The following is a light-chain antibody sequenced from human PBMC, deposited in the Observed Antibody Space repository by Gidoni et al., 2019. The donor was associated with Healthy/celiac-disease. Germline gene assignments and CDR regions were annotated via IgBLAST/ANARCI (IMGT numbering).Light chain of an antibody. J-gene: IGLJ2*01. CDR2: KDS. Sequence: SYELTQPPSVSVSPGQTARITCSGDALPKQYAYWYQQKPGQAPVLVIYKDSERPSGIPERFSGSSSGTTVTLTISGVQAEDEADYYCQSADSSGTYVVFGGGTKPTGL. V-gene: IGLV3-25*03. CDR3: QSADSSGTYVV. CDR1: ALPKQY.